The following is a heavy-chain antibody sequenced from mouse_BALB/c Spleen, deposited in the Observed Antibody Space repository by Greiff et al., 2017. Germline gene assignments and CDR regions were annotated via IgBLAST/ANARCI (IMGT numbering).Heavy chain of an antibody. Sequence: EVKLVESGGGLVQPGGSRKLSCAASGFTFSDYGMAWVRQAPGKGPEWVAFISNLAYSIYYADTVTGRFTISRENAKNTLYLEMSSLRSEDTAMYYCARGYGSSRYFDVWGAGTTVTVSS. V-gene: IGHV5-15*02. J-gene: IGHJ1*01. CDR1: GFTFSDYG. D-gene: IGHD1-1*01. CDR2: ISNLAYSI. CDR3: ARGYGSSRYFDV.